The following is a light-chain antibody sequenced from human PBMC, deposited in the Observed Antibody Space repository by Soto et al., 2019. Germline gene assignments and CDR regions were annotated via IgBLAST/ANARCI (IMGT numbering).Light chain of an antibody. V-gene: IGKV1-39*01. J-gene: IGKJ5*01. CDR3: QQSYSTPAT. CDR2: AAS. Sequence: DIQMTQSPSSLSASVGDRVTITCRASQSISSFLNWYQQKEGKAPKLLIYAASSLQSGVPSRFSGSGSETDFTRTISSLQPEDFATYYCQQSYSTPATFGQGTRLEIK. CDR1: QSISSF.